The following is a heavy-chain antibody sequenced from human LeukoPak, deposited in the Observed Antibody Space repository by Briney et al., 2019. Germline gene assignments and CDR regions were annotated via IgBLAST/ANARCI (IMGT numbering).Heavy chain of an antibody. Sequence: PGGSLRLSCAPSGFTFNLYWMSWVRQAPGKGLEWVANIKPDGTEQYYVDSVKGRFTISRDNAKNSVYLQMNSLRAEDTAVYYCAASPGYWGQGTLVTVSS. J-gene: IGHJ4*02. CDR1: GFTFNLYW. CDR3: AASPGY. CDR2: IKPDGTEQ. V-gene: IGHV3-7*01.